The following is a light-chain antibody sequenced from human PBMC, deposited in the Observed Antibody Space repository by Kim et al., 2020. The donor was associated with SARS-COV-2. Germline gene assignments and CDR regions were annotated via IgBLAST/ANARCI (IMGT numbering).Light chain of an antibody. V-gene: IGKV3-15*01. CDR1: QSVSSK. Sequence: VSPGETATLSCRASQSVSSKVAWYQQKAGQAPRLLIYDASTRATGIPVRFSGSGSGTDFTLTISSLQSEDLAVYHCQQYDDWPPWTFGQGTKVEIK. CDR2: DAS. CDR3: QQYDDWPPWT. J-gene: IGKJ1*01.